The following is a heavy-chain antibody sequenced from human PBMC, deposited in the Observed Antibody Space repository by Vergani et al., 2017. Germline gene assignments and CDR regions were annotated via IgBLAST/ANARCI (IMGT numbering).Heavy chain of an antibody. CDR1: EYSFGNYW. Sequence: EVELVQSGPEMRKPGESLKISCKGSEYSFGNYWIGWVRQMPGKGLEWMGIIYPADSDTRYSPSFQGQVTISADKSISTAFLQWDSLKASDTALYYCARHTTYTDSWGQGTRVTVS. V-gene: IGHV5-51*01. CDR3: ARHTTYTDS. D-gene: IGHD1-1*01. CDR2: IYPADSDT. J-gene: IGHJ4*02.